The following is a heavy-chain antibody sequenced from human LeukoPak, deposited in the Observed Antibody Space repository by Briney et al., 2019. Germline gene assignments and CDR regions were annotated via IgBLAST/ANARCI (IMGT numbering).Heavy chain of an antibody. D-gene: IGHD6-13*01. CDR2: ISSSSSYI. Sequence: GGSLRLSCVASGFALSNYALNWVRQAPGKGLEWVSSISSSSSYIYYADSVKGRFTISRDNAKNSLYLQMNSLRAEDTAVYYCARGPYSSSWFLERGYDYWGQGTLVTVSS. CDR3: ARGPYSSSWFLERGYDY. CDR1: GFALSNYA. V-gene: IGHV3-21*01. J-gene: IGHJ4*02.